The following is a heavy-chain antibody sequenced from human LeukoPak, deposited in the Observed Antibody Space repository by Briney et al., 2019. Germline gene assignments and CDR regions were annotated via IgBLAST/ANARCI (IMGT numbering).Heavy chain of an antibody. CDR2: IYYSGST. V-gene: IGHV4-59*01. J-gene: IGHJ4*02. D-gene: IGHD6-13*01. CDR1: GGSISSYY. Sequence: SETLSLTCTVSGGSISSYYWSWIRQPPGKGLEWIGYIYYSGSTNYNSSLKSRVTISVDTSKNQFSLKLSSVTAADTAVYYCARDPGSSWYRFDYWGQGTLVTVSS. CDR3: ARDPGSSWYRFDY.